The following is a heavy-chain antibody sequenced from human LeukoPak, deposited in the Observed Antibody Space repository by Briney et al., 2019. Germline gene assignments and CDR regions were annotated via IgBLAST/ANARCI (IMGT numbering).Heavy chain of an antibody. CDR3: ARSFDSRGYYSYGMDV. CDR2: INYSGST. V-gene: IGHV4-59*01. CDR1: GGSIRSYY. D-gene: IGHD3-22*01. J-gene: IGHJ6*02. Sequence: SETLSLTCTVSGGSIRSYYWSWVRHPPGKGREWIGYINYSGSTIFNTSLKSRVSISLDTPKNHFSLKLSSVTAADTAVYYCARSFDSRGYYSYGMDVWGQGTTVTVSS.